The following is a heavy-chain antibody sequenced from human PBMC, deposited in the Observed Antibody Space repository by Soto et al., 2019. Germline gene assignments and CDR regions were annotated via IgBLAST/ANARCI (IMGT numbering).Heavy chain of an antibody. CDR1: GFTFSSYG. CDR3: ARDLYSSSWPLLLDY. CDR2: IWYDGSNK. J-gene: IGHJ4*02. V-gene: IGHV3-33*01. Sequence: QVQLVESGGGVVQPGRSLRLSCAASGFTFSSYGMHWVRQAPGKGLEWVAVIWYDGSNKYYADSVKGRFTISRDNSKNTLYLQMNSLRAEDTAVYYCARDLYSSSWPLLLDYWGQGTLVTVSS. D-gene: IGHD6-13*01.